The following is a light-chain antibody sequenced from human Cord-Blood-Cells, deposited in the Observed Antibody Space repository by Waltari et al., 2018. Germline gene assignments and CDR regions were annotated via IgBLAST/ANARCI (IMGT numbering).Light chain of an antibody. CDR1: QGISSY. V-gene: IGKV1-8*01. CDR2: AAS. CDR3: QQYYSYPAT. J-gene: IGKJ2*01. Sequence: AIRMTQSTPTLSASTGDRVTITCRASQGISSYLAWYQQKPGKAPNLLIYAASTLQRGVPSRFSGSGSGTDFTLTISCLQSEDFATYYCQQYYSYPATFGQGTKPEIK.